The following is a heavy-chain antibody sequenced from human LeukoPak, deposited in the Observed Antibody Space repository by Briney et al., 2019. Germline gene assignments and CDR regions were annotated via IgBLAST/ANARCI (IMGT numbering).Heavy chain of an antibody. D-gene: IGHD3-3*01. CDR2: ISAYNGNT. CDR1: GYTFTSYG. CDR3: ARDVPTPAFGVVMPDFDY. Sequence: GASVKVSCKASGYTFTSYGISWVRQAPGQGLEWMGWISAYNGNTNYAQKLQGRVTMTTDTSTSTAYMELRSLRSDDTAVYYCARDVPTPAFGVVMPDFDYWGQGTLVTVSS. J-gene: IGHJ4*02. V-gene: IGHV1-18*01.